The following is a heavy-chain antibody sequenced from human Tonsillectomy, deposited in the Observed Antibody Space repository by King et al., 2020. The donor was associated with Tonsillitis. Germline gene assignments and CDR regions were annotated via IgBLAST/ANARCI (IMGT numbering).Heavy chain of an antibody. D-gene: IGHD5-12*01. V-gene: IGHV1-69*01. Sequence: VQLVESGAEVKKPGSSVKVSCKAFGGTFSSNGISWVRQAPGHGLEWMGEIIPKFGTTNYAQKFQGRVTITADESTSTAYMELSSLRSEDTAVFYCAGGTSIGASFDYWGQGTLVTVSS. CDR3: AGGTSIGASFDY. J-gene: IGHJ4*02. CDR1: GGTFSSNG. CDR2: IIPKFGTT.